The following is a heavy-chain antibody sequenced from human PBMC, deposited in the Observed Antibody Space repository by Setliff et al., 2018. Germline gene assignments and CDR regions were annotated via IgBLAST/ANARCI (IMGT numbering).Heavy chain of an antibody. J-gene: IGHJ6*01. CDR3: AREGMTRQDGGGLDV. CDR2: MNPRGGST. Sequence: ASVKVSCKASGYTFNTYYMHWVRQAPGQGLEWMGIMNPRGGSTTYAPNSQGRVTMTRDTSTTTVYMELRNLRSDDTAVYYCAREGMTRQDGGGLDVWGQGTTVTVSS. V-gene: IGHV1-46*02. D-gene: IGHD3-16*01. CDR1: GYTFNTYY.